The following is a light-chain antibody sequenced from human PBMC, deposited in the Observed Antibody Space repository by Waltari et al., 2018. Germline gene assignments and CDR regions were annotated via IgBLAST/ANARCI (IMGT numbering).Light chain of an antibody. CDR3: LVYMGSGIWV. J-gene: IGLJ3*02. CDR1: AGSFSTTSY. Sequence: QTVVTQEPSLSVSPGGTVTTPCALSAGSFSTTSYASWYQQTPGQAPRTLVYKTNTRSSGVPDRFSGSILGNKVALTITGAQAEDESDYYCLVYMGSGIWVFGGGTKLTVL. V-gene: IGLV8-61*01. CDR2: KTN.